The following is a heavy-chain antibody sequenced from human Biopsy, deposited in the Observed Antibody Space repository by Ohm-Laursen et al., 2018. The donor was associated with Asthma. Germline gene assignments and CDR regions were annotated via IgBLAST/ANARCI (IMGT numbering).Heavy chain of an antibody. V-gene: IGHV3-21*01. Sequence: SLRLSCAASGFTFSGYTMNWVRQAPGKGLEWVSSITSSSSYIFYADSVKGRFTISRDNPRNSPYLQMNSLRAEDTAVYYCARTFHFWSPYHAEHYQLWGQGTLVTVSS. CDR1: GFTFSGYT. D-gene: IGHD3-3*02. J-gene: IGHJ1*01. CDR3: ARTFHFWSPYHAEHYQL. CDR2: ITSSSSYI.